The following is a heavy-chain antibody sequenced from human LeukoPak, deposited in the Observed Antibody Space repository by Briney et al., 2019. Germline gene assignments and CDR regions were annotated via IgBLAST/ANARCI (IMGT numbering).Heavy chain of an antibody. J-gene: IGHJ4*02. CDR2: ICRDGSEK. V-gene: IGHV3-7*01. CDR3: AWLVREPAY. D-gene: IGHD1-14*01. CDR1: GFSFDTSY. Sequence: GGSLRLSCAASGFSFDTSYMGWVRQAPGKGLGSVAMICRDGSEKHYVDSVKGRFTISRDNTMNSLYLQMNSLSADDAAVYYCAWLVREPAYWGQGTLVTVST.